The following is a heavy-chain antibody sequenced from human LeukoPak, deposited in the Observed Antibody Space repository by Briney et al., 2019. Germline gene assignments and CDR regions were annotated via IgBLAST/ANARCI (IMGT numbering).Heavy chain of an antibody. CDR3: ARVLFRYYDSSGYQDY. Sequence: KPGGSLRLSCAASGFNFSSYSMNWVRQAPGKGLEWVSSISSSSSYIYYADSVKGRFTISRDNAKNSLYLQMNSLRAEETAVYYCARVLFRYYDSSGYQDYWGQGNLVTVSS. D-gene: IGHD3-22*01. CDR1: GFNFSSYS. CDR2: ISSSSSYI. J-gene: IGHJ4*02. V-gene: IGHV3-21*01.